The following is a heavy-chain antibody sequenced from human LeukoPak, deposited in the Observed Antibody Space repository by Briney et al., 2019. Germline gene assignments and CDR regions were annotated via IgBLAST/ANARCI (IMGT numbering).Heavy chain of an antibody. J-gene: IGHJ4*02. Sequence: GGSLRLSCAASGFTFSSYWMSWVRQAPGKGLEWVAVISYDGSNKYYADSVKGRFTISRDNSKNTLYLQMNSLRAEDTAVYYCARDTDDFWSGYYTCNYWGQGTLVTVSS. D-gene: IGHD3-3*01. CDR3: ARDTDDFWSGYYTCNY. V-gene: IGHV3-30*03. CDR2: ISYDGSNK. CDR1: GFTFSSYW.